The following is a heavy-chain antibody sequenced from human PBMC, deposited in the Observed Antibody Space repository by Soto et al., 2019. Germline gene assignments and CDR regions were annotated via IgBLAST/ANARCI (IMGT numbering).Heavy chain of an antibody. D-gene: IGHD3-22*01. CDR2: ISGSGGST. CDR1: GFIFSNYA. Sequence: LRLSCAASGFIFSNYAMSWVRQAPGKGLEWVSAISGSGGSTYFADSVKGRFTISRDNSKNTLFLQMNSLRAEDTAVYYCAITSRDYYDSSGYPWGQGTQVTVSS. J-gene: IGHJ5*02. CDR3: AITSRDYYDSSGYP. V-gene: IGHV3-23*01.